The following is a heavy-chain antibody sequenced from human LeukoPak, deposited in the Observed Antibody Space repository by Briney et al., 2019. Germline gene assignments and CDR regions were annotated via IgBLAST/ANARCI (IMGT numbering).Heavy chain of an antibody. CDR2: MNPSGGST. CDR1: GYTFTSYY. Sequence: ASVRVSCKASGYTFTSYYMHGVRQAPGQGLEWMGIMNPSGGSTTHAQKFQGRVTMTRDTSTGTVYMELSSLRSEDTAVYYCTSSSSEEKIAYWGQGTLVTVSS. CDR3: TSSSSEEKIAY. D-gene: IGHD6-6*01. J-gene: IGHJ4*02. V-gene: IGHV1-46*01.